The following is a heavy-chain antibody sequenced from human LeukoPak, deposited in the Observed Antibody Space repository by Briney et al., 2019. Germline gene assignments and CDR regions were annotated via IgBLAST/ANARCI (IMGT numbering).Heavy chain of an antibody. D-gene: IGHD3-16*02. CDR1: GYTFTSYY. CDR2: INPSGGST. CDR3: ASESSSQELGYRYNHDAFDI. J-gene: IGHJ3*02. V-gene: IGHV1-46*01. Sequence: ASVKVSCKASGYTFTSYYMHWVRQAPGQGLEWMGIINPSGGSTSYAQKFQGRVTMTRDTSISTAYMELSRLRSDDTAVYYCASESSSQELGYRYNHDAFDIWGQGTMVTVSS.